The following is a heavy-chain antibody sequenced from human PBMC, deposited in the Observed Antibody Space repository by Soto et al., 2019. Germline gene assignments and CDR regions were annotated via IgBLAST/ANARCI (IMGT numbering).Heavy chain of an antibody. CDR3: ASCIQLWQPENYYYYGMDV. CDR2: IIPIFGTA. Sequence: SVKVSCKASGGTFSSYAISWVRQAPGQGLEWMGGIIPIFGTANYAQKFQGRVTITADESTSTAYMELSSLRSEDTAVYYCASCIQLWQPENYYYYGMDVWGQGTTVTVSS. CDR1: GGTFSSYA. D-gene: IGHD5-18*01. V-gene: IGHV1-69*13. J-gene: IGHJ6*02.